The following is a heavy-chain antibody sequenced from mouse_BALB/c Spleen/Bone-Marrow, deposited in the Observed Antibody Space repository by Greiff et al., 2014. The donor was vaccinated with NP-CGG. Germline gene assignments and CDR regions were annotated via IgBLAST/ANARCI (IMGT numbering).Heavy chain of an antibody. D-gene: IGHD3-1*01. V-gene: IGHV1-69*02. CDR1: GYTFTSYW. Sequence: QVQLQQSGAELVKPGASVKLSCKASGYTFTSYWMHWVKQRPGQGLEWIGEIDPSDSYTNHNQKFKGKATLTVDKSSSTAYMQLSSLTSEDSAVYYCATARATSYAMDYWGQGTSVTVSS. J-gene: IGHJ4*01. CDR2: IDPSDSYT. CDR3: ATARATSYAMDY.